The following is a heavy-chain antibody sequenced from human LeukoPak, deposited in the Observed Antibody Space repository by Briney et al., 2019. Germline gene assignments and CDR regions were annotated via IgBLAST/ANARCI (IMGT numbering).Heavy chain of an antibody. CDR3: ARVRSTVTIARGFDI. D-gene: IGHD4-17*01. J-gene: IGHJ3*02. Sequence: GGSLRLSCAASGLTFSTYWMTWVRQAPGKGLEWVANIKQDGSEKYSVDSVKGRFTISRENAKNSLYLQMNSLRAEDTAVYYCARVRSTVTIARGFDIWGQGTMVTVSS. V-gene: IGHV3-7*03. CDR2: IKQDGSEK. CDR1: GLTFSTYW.